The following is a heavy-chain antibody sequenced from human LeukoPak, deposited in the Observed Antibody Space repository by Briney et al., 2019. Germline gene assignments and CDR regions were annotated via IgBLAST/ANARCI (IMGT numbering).Heavy chain of an antibody. CDR3: ARHVGYGNNWFDP. D-gene: IGHD5-18*01. Sequence: SETLSLTCTVSGGSISSYYWSWIRQPPGKGLEWIGYIYYSGSTNYNPSLKSRVTISVDTSKNQFSLKLRSLTAADTAVYYCARHVGYGNNWFDPWGQGTLVTVFS. J-gene: IGHJ5*02. V-gene: IGHV4-59*08. CDR2: IYYSGST. CDR1: GGSISSYY.